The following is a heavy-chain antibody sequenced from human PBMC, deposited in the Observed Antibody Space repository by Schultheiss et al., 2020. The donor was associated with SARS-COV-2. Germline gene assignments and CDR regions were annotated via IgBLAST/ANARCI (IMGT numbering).Heavy chain of an antibody. D-gene: IGHD2/OR15-2a*01. CDR2: ISGSGGST. CDR3: AKDLSKRDIRKADAFDI. V-gene: IGHV3-23*01. J-gene: IGHJ3*02. Sequence: GGSLRLSCAASGFTFSSYAMSWVRQAPGKGLEWVSAISGSGGSTYYADSVKGRFTISRDNSKNTLYLQMNSLRAEDTAVYYCAKDLSKRDIRKADAFDIWGQGTMVTVSS. CDR1: GFTFSSYA.